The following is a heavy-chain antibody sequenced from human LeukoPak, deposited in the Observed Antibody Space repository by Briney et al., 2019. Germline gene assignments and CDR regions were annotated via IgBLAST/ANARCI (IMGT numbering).Heavy chain of an antibody. J-gene: IGHJ4*02. D-gene: IGHD2-15*01. CDR2: ISRTSSTI. V-gene: IGHV3-48*04. CDR1: GFTFTSYS. CDR3: ARRGGHDY. Sequence: GGSLRLSCAASGFTFTSYSMSWVRQAPGKGLEWVSYISRTSSTIYYADSVKGRFTTSRDNAKNSLALQMNSLRAEDAAVYYCARRGGHDYWGQGTLVTVSS.